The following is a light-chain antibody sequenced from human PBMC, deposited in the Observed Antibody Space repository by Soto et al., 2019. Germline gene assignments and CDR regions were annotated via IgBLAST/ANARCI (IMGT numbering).Light chain of an antibody. CDR1: SSDIGAYNY. Sequence: QSALTQPASVSGSPGQSITISCTGTSSDIGAYNYVSWYQQHPGKAPKLMLYEVSNRPSGVSNRFSGSKSCNTASLTISGLQAEDEADYYCNSYTDDSTLYVFGTGTKLTVL. J-gene: IGLJ1*01. V-gene: IGLV2-14*01. CDR3: NSYTDDSTLYV. CDR2: EVS.